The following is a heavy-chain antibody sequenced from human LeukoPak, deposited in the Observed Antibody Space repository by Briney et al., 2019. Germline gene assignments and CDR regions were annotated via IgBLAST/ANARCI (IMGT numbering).Heavy chain of an antibody. Sequence: PGGSLRLSCAASGFSVSSNDLSWVRQAPGKGLEWVSSIHTDGSTYFADSVKGRFTISRQNSESTLYLYMIRLTAEDTAVYYCVSPRYGDFDGMDVWGQGTTVIVSS. V-gene: IGHV3-53*04. CDR3: VSPRYGDFDGMDV. D-gene: IGHD4-17*01. CDR2: IHTDGST. CDR1: GFSVSSND. J-gene: IGHJ6*02.